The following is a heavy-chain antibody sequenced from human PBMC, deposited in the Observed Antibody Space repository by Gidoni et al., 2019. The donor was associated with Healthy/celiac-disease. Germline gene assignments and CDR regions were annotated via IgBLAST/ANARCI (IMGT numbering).Heavy chain of an antibody. Sequence: QVQLVESGGGVVQPGMSLTPYCAPSGSTFRTHARPWVRQAPGKGLEWVAVISYDGSNKYYADSVKGRFTISRDNSKNTLYLQMNSLRAEDTAVYYCARDRERYCSGGSCYEYGYWGQGTLVTVSS. J-gene: IGHJ4*02. CDR2: ISYDGSNK. CDR1: GSTFRTHA. D-gene: IGHD2-15*01. CDR3: ARDRERYCSGGSCYEYGY. V-gene: IGHV3-30*01.